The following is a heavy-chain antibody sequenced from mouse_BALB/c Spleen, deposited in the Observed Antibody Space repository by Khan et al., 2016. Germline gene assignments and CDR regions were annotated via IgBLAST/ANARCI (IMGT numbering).Heavy chain of an antibody. CDR2: IDPANGNT. CDR3: ARHGNCYAMDY. CDR1: GFNIKDTY. D-gene: IGHD2-1*01. J-gene: IGHJ4*01. Sequence: VQLKESGAELVKPGASVKLSCTASGFNIKDTYMHWVKQRPEQGLEWIGRIDPANGNTKYDPKFQGKATITADTSSNTAYLQLSSLTSEDTAVYYCARHGNCYAMDYWGQGTSVTVSS. V-gene: IGHV14-3*02.